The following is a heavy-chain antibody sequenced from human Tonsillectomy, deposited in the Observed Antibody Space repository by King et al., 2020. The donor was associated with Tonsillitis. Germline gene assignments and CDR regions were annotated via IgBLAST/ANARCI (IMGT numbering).Heavy chain of an antibody. Sequence: QLQESGPGLVKPSETLSLTCTVSGGSIRTYFWSWSRQPPGKGLGWIGDILYSGSNNSNPSLKIRVTISVDTSKNQFSLKLTSVTAADTAVYYCARARGKQLGLFDYWGQGTLVTVSS. CDR1: GGSIRTYF. D-gene: IGHD6-6*01. CDR2: ILYSGSN. J-gene: IGHJ4*02. CDR3: ARARGKQLGLFDY. V-gene: IGHV4-59*01.